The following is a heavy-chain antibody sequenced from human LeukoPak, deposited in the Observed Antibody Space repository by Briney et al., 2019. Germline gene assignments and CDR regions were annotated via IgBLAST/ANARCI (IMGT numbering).Heavy chain of an antibody. V-gene: IGHV1-69*04. CDR2: IIPILGIA. D-gene: IGHD3-10*01. CDR1: GGTFSSYA. CDR3: ARDPGRWFGELFFDY. J-gene: IGHJ4*02. Sequence: ASVKVSRKASGGTFSSYATSWVRQAPGQGLEWMGRIIPILGIANYAQKFQGRVTITADKSTSTAYMELSSLRSEDTAVYYCARDPGRWFGELFFDYWGQGTLVTVSS.